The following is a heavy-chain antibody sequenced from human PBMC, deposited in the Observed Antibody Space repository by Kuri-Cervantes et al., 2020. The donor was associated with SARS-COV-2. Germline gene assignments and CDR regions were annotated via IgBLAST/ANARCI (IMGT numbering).Heavy chain of an antibody. Sequence: LSLTCAAFGFTFSDYSMNWVRQAPGKGLEWVSSISSSRTYIYYADSVKGRFTISRDNAKNTLYLQMNSLRAEDTAVYYCAKSPRVAGTTDWHFDLWGRGTLVTVSS. D-gene: IGHD6-19*01. CDR1: GFTFSDYS. J-gene: IGHJ2*01. CDR2: ISSSRTYI. V-gene: IGHV3-21*04. CDR3: AKSPRVAGTTDWHFDL.